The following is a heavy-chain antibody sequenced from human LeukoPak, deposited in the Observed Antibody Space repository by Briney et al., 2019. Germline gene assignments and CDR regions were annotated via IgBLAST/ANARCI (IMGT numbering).Heavy chain of an antibody. D-gene: IGHD4-11*01. V-gene: IGHV3-33*01. J-gene: IGHJ5*02. CDR3: ARDYSGWFDP. CDR1: GFTFSSYG. Sequence: GGSLRLSCAASGFTFSSYGMHWVRQAPGKGLEWVAVIWYDGSNKYHADSVKGRFTISRDNSKNTLYLQMNSLRAEDTAVYYCARDYSGWFDPWGQGALATVSS. CDR2: IWYDGSNK.